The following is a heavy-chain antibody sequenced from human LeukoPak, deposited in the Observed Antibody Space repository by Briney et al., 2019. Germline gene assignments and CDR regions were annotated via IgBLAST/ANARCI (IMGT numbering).Heavy chain of an antibody. CDR1: GCSFSNYA. CDR3: ANRDGHNNRHIYY. CDR2: ISGSGDST. V-gene: IGHV3-23*01. J-gene: IGHJ4*02. D-gene: IGHD5-24*01. Sequence: GGSLRLSCAASGCSFSNYAMIWVRQPPGKGLDWVSGISGSGDSTYYADSVKGRFTISRDNSKNTLYLQIHTLRAEDTAVYYCANRDGHNNRHIYYWGQGTLVTVSS.